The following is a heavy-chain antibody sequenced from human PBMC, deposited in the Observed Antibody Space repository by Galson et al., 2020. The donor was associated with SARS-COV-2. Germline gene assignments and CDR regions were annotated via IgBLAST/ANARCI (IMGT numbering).Heavy chain of an antibody. CDR2: IWYDGSNK. Sequence: GGSLRLSCAASGFTFSNYDMHWVRQAPGKGLEWVALIWYDGSNKYYADSVKGRFTISRDNSKNTLYLQMNSLRAEDTAVYFCARAQMVGASGYYSAVNVWGQGTTVTVSS. CDR3: ARAQMVGASGYYSAVNV. D-gene: IGHD1-26*01. J-gene: IGHJ6*02. CDR1: GFTFSNYD. V-gene: IGHV3-33*01.